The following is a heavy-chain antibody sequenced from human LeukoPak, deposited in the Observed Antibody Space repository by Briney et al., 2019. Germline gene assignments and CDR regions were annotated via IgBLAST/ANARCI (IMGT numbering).Heavy chain of an antibody. CDR1: GYTFTSYY. D-gene: IGHD3-10*01. CDR3: ARERAGAYYFDY. CDR2: INPSGGST. J-gene: IGHJ4*02. Sequence: ASVKVSCKASGYTFTSYYMRWVRQAPGQGLEWMGIINPSGGSTSYAQKFQGRVTMTRDMSTSTVYMELSSLRSEDTAVYYCARERAGAYYFDYWGQGTLVTVSS. V-gene: IGHV1-46*01.